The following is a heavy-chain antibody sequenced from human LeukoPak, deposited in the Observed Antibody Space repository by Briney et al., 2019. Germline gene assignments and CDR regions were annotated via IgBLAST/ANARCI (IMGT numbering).Heavy chain of an antibody. CDR1: GGSFSGYY. CDR2: INHSGST. V-gene: IGHV4-34*01. Sequence: SETLSLTCAVYGGSFSGYYWSWIRQPPGKGLEWIGEINHSGSTNYNPSLKSRVTISVDTSKNQFSLKLSSVTAADTAVYYCAREGTIFGVVIRVDPWGQGTLVTVSS. CDR3: AREGTIFGVVIRVDP. J-gene: IGHJ5*02. D-gene: IGHD3-3*01.